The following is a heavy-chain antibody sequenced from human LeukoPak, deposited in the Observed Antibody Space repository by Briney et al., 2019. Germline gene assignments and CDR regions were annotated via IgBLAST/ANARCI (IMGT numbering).Heavy chain of an antibody. Sequence: GGSLRLSCGDSGFTFCKYWMRWGRQAPGKGLEWVANIKQDGSERYYVDSVRGRFTISRDNAKNSVYLQVNSLRVEDTAMYYCVRDTGRSGISPDYWGQGVLVTVSS. D-gene: IGHD1-1*01. CDR3: VRDTGRSGISPDY. V-gene: IGHV3-7*01. J-gene: IGHJ4*02. CDR1: GFTFCKYW. CDR2: IKQDGSER.